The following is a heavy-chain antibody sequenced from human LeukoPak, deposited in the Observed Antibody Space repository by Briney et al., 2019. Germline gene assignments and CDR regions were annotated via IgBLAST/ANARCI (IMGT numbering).Heavy chain of an antibody. D-gene: IGHD1-26*01. V-gene: IGHV4-59*01. CDR1: GGSISSYY. CDR2: IYYSGST. CDR3: ARAGYSGGYY. Sequence: PSETLSLTCTVSGGSISSYYWSWIRQPPGKGLEWIGYIYYSGSTNYNPSLKSRVTISVATSKNQFSLKLSSVTAADTAVYYCARAGYSGGYYWGQGTLVTVCS. J-gene: IGHJ4*02.